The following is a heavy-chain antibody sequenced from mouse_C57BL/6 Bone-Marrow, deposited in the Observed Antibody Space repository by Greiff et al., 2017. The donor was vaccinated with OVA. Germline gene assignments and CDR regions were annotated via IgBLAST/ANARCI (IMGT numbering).Heavy chain of an antibody. D-gene: IGHD1-1*01. Sequence: VQLQQSGAELVRPGPSVKVSCKASGYAFTNYLIEWVKQRPGQGLEWIGVINPGSGGTNYNEKFKGKATLTADKSSSTAYMQLSSLTSEDSAVYFCANLLPYFDYWGQGTTLTVSS. V-gene: IGHV1-54*01. CDR1: GYAFTNYL. J-gene: IGHJ2*01. CDR2: INPGSGGT. CDR3: ANLLPYFDY.